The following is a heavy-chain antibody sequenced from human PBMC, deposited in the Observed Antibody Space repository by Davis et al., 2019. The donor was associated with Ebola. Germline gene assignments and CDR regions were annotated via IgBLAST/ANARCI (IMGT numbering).Heavy chain of an antibody. V-gene: IGHV4-34*01. D-gene: IGHD3/OR15-3a*01. CDR1: GESFIGYY. J-gene: IGHJ4*02. Sequence: PGGSLRLSCAVYGESFIGYYWSWIRQSPGKGLEWIGEVNHGGNTNYNPSLMSRLTISVDTSKSQFSLKLTSVTAADTAIYYCARGRTFWTGYYQLDYFDYWGQGALVTVSS. CDR3: ARGRTFWTGYYQLDYFDY. CDR2: VNHGGNT.